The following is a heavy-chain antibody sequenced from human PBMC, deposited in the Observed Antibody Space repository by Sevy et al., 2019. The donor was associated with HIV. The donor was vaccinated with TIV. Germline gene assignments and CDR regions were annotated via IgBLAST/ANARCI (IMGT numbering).Heavy chain of an antibody. J-gene: IGHJ4*02. CDR1: GDSVSTNSAA. D-gene: IGHD6-25*01. Sequence: SQTLSLTCAISGDSVSTNSAAWNWIRQSPSRGLEWLGRTKYRSKWYNDYATSVKSRITINPDTTKNQFFLQLNSVTPEDTVVYYCARESIAAATFPPYFDFWGQVTLVTVSS. CDR3: ARESIAAATFPPYFDF. V-gene: IGHV6-1*01. CDR2: TKYRSKWYN.